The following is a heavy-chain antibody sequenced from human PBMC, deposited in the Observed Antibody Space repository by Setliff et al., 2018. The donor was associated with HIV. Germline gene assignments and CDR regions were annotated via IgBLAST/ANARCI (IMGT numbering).Heavy chain of an antibody. D-gene: IGHD3-3*01. J-gene: IGHJ3*02. CDR2: INAGNGNT. Sequence: ASVKVSCKASGYTFTSYAMHWVRQAPGQRLEWMGWINAGNGNTKYSQKFQGRVTITRDTSASTAYMELSSLRSEDTAVYYCASYVLRFLEWLPHDAFDIWGQGT. CDR1: GYTFTSYA. V-gene: IGHV1-3*01. CDR3: ASYVLRFLEWLPHDAFDI.